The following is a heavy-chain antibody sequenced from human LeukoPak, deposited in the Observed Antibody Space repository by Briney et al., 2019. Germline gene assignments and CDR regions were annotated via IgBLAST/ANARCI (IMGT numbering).Heavy chain of an antibody. CDR1: GGSISSSSYY. J-gene: IGHJ5*02. Sequence: SETLSLTCTVSGGSISSSSYYWGWIRQPPGKGLEWIGEINHSGSTNYNPSLKSRVTISVDTSKNQFSLKLSSVTAADTAVYYCARVRVGRGRGRLGNWFDPWGQGTLVTVSS. V-gene: IGHV4-39*07. CDR2: INHSGST. D-gene: IGHD3-16*01. CDR3: ARVRVGRGRGRLGNWFDP.